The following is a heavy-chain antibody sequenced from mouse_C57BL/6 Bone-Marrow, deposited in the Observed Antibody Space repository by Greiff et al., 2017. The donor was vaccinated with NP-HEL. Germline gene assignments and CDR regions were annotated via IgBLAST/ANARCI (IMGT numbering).Heavy chain of an antibody. J-gene: IGHJ2*01. Sequence: EVKLMESGEGLVKPGGSLKLSCAASGFTFSSYAMSWVRQTPEKRLEWVAYISSGGDYIYYADTVKGRFTISRDNARNTLYLQMSSRKSEDTAMYYCTRSTYGSNDYWGQGTTLTVSS. V-gene: IGHV5-9-1*02. CDR2: ISSGGDYI. CDR3: TRSTYGSNDY. D-gene: IGHD1-1*01. CDR1: GFTFSSYA.